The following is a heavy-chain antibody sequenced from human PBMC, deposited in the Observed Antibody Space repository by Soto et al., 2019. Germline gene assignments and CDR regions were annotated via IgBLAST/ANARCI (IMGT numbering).Heavy chain of an antibody. D-gene: IGHD6-6*01. J-gene: IGHJ6*02. CDR1: GFTFREYG. V-gene: IGHV3-30*03. CDR2: ISYDGSDK. CDR3: ERNRGSIEELGRLYYYYCMDV. Sequence: GVSLRLSCAASGFTFREYGMHWVRQSPGKGLEWVAVISYDGSDKYYADSVKGRFTISRDNSKNTLYVEMNSLRAEDTAVYYCERNRGSIEELGRLYYYYCMDVWGQGTTVTVSS.